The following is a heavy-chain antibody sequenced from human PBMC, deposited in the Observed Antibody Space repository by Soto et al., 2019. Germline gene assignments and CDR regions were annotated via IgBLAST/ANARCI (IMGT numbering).Heavy chain of an antibody. D-gene: IGHD1-7*01. J-gene: IGHJ6*02. Sequence: ASVKVSCKVSGGTFSSYIISWVRQAPGQGPEWIGRIIPILGIVNYAQKFQGRVTIIADKSTGTAYMELSSLRSEDTAVYYCAREGLTGTIGLYYYYGMDVWGQGTTVTVSS. CDR3: AREGLTGTIGLYYYYGMDV. CDR1: GGTFSSYI. CDR2: IIPILGIV. V-gene: IGHV1-69*04.